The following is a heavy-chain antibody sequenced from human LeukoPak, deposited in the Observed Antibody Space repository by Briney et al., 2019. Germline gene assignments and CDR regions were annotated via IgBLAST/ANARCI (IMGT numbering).Heavy chain of an antibody. V-gene: IGHV3-53*01. Sequence: GGSLRLSCAASGFTVSRNYMTWVRQAPGKGLDWVSVIYSGGSTYYADSVKGRFTISRDNSKNTLYLQMNGLRAEDTAVYYCAGEYYDDSGPDAYDMWGQGTMVTVSP. CDR2: IYSGGST. D-gene: IGHD3-22*01. J-gene: IGHJ3*02. CDR3: AGEYYDDSGPDAYDM. CDR1: GFTVSRNY.